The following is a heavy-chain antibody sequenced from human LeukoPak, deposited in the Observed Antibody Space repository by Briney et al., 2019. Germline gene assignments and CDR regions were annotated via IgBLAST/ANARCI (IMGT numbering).Heavy chain of an antibody. CDR3: ARDLPTGTYRAYFDN. V-gene: IGHV3-11*04. CDR1: GFTFSDYY. J-gene: IGHJ4*02. CDR2: ISSTGSDI. D-gene: IGHD1-26*01. Sequence: PGGSLRLSCAASGFTFSDYYMNWVRQAPGRGLEWVSYISSTGSDIYYADSVKGRFTISRDNAENSLYLQMNSLRAEDTAVYYCARDLPTGTYRAYFDNWGQGTLVTVSS.